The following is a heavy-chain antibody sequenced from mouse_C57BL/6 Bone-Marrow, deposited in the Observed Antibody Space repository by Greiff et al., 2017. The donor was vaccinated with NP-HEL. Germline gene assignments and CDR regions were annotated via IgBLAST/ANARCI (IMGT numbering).Heavy chain of an antibody. Sequence: DVQLQESGGDLVKPGGSLKLSCAASGFTFSSYGMSWVRQTPDKRLEWVATISSGGSYTYYPDSVKGRFTISRDNAKNTLYLQMSSLKSEDTAMYYCARLLYYYGSSLYAMDYWGQGTSVTVSS. V-gene: IGHV5-6*01. CDR2: ISSGGSYT. CDR3: ARLLYYYGSSLYAMDY. CDR1: GFTFSSYG. J-gene: IGHJ4*01. D-gene: IGHD1-1*01.